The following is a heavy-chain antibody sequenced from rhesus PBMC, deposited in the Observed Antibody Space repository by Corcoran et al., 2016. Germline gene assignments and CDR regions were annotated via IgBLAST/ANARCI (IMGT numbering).Heavy chain of an antibody. CDR3: AGHITAGLAFDF. D-gene: IGHD6-13*01. Sequence: QVQLQESGPGVVKPSETLSLTCAVSGYSISSGYDWSWIRQPPGKGLEWIGYIYGRSGSTNYNPPLKNRVPISKDSSKNQFSLKLSSVTAADTAVYYCAGHITAGLAFDFWGQGLRVTVSS. J-gene: IGHJ3*01. V-gene: IGHV4-76*01. CDR1: GYSISSGYD. CDR2: IYGRSGST.